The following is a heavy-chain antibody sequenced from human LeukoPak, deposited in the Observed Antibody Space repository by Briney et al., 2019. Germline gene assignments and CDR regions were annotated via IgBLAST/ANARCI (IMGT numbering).Heavy chain of an antibody. CDR1: GFTFSTSA. CDR2: IGGSGDTT. D-gene: IGHD2-2*01. V-gene: IGHV3-23*01. Sequence: PGGSLRLSCAASGFTFSTSAMNWVRQAPGEGLEWVSVIGGSGDTTYSADSVRGRFTISRDNFKNTLYLQMNSLTAEDTAIYYCAKGKSVPHYYYYGMDVWGQGATVTASS. J-gene: IGHJ6*02. CDR3: AKGKSVPHYYYYGMDV.